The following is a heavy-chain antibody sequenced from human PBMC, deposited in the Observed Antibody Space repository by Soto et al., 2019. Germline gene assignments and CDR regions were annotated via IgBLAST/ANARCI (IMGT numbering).Heavy chain of an antibody. CDR1: GGSISSDDYS. CDR2: ISDSGDT. J-gene: IGHJ4*02. V-gene: IGHV4-30-2*01. Sequence: SETLSLTCAVSGGSISSDDYSWTWIRQPPGKALEWLGYISDSGDTYYNPSLKSRATISADRPKNQFSLNLSSVTAADTAVYYCARGSTDHFDSTGYNGYFDYWGQGTPVTVSS. CDR3: ARGSTDHFDSTGYNGYFDY. D-gene: IGHD3-22*01.